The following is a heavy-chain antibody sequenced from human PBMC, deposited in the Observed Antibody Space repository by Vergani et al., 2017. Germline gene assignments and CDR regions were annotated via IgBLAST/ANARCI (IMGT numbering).Heavy chain of an antibody. CDR2: IYHSGSP. D-gene: IGHD3-22*01. J-gene: IGHJ2*01. CDR1: GYSISSGHY. CDR3: ARPYDGRVDFWYFDL. V-gene: IGHV4-38-2*01. Sequence: QVQLQESGPGLVKPSETLSLTCAVSGYSISSGHYWGWIRQSPGKGLEWIGRIYHSGSPYYNPSLKSRVTISAETSKNQLSLKLNSVTAADTAVYYCARPYDGRVDFWYFDLWSRGTLVTVSS.